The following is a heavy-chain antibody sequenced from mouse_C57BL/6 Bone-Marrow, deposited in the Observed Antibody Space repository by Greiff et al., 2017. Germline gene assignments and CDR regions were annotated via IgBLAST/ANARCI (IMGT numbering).Heavy chain of an antibody. J-gene: IGHJ4*01. V-gene: IGHV8-11*01. CDR1: GFSLSTSGMG. CDR3: ARIADSKCAMDY. Sequence: ESGPGILQPSQTLSLTCSFSGFSLSTSGMGVGWIHQPSGNGLEWLAHIWWNDNKYYNTALKSRLTISKDTSKNQVFLKIASVDTADTATDYCARIADSKCAMDYWGQGTSVTVSS. CDR2: IWWNDNK. D-gene: IGHD2-5*01.